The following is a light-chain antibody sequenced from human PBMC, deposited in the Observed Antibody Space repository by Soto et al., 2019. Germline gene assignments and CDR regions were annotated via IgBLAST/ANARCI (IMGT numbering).Light chain of an antibody. Sequence: EIVMTQSPATLSVSPGERATLSRRASQSVNSNLAWYQQKPGHSPRLLIYGASTRVTGIPARFSGSGSGTEFTLTISSLQSEDFAIYYCQQHNSWPPVFGQGTKLEIK. J-gene: IGKJ2*01. CDR3: QQHNSWPPV. V-gene: IGKV3-15*01. CDR2: GAS. CDR1: QSVNSN.